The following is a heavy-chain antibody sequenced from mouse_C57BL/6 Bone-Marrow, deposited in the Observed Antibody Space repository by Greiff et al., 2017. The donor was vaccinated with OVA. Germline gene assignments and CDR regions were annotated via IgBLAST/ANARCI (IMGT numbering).Heavy chain of an antibody. CDR3: ARYYGNYYWYFDV. V-gene: IGHV1-55*01. CDR1: GYTFTSYW. Sequence: VQLQQSGAELVKPGASVKMSCKASGYTFTSYWITWVKQRPGQGLEWIGDIYPGSGSTNYNEKFKSKATLTVDTSSSTAYMQLSSLTSEDSAVYYCARYYGNYYWYFDVWGTGTTVTVSS. J-gene: IGHJ1*03. D-gene: IGHD2-1*01. CDR2: IYPGSGST.